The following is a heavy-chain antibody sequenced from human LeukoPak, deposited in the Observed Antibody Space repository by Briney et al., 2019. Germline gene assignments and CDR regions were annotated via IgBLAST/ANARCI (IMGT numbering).Heavy chain of an antibody. CDR2: INAGNGNT. CDR1: GYTFTSYA. J-gene: IGHJ4*02. CDR3: ARGWDSSGQIPFLY. V-gene: IGHV1-3*01. Sequence: PGASVKVSCKASGYTFTSYAMHWVRQAPGQRLEWMGWINAGNGNTKYSQKFQGRVTITRDTSASTAYMELSSLRSEDTAVYYCARGWDSSGQIPFLYWGQGTLVTVPS. D-gene: IGHD3-22*01.